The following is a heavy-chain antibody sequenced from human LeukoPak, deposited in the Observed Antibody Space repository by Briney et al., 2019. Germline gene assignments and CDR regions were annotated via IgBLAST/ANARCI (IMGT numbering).Heavy chain of an antibody. CDR1: GGTFSSYA. J-gene: IGHJ5*02. D-gene: IGHD5-24*01. CDR3: ERGEMATSWFDP. CDR2: IIPIFGTA. Sequence: GASVKVSCKASGGTFSSYAISWVRQAPGQGLEWMGGIIPIFGTANYAQKFQGRVTITTDESTSTAYMELSSLRSEDTAVYYCERGEMATSWFDPWGQGTLVTVSS. V-gene: IGHV1-69*05.